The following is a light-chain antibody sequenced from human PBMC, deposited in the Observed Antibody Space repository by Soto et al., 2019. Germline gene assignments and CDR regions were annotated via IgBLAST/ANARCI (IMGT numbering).Light chain of an antibody. CDR2: AAS. CDR3: QQSYTTPVYS. V-gene: IGKV1-39*01. Sequence: DIQMTQSPSSLSASVGDRVTITFLASHTISIDLNWYQQKPGEAPKLLIYAASNLQSGVPSRFSGSGSGTDFTLTISSLQPEDFASYFCQQSYTTPVYSFGQGTKVDIK. J-gene: IGKJ2*01. CDR1: HTISID.